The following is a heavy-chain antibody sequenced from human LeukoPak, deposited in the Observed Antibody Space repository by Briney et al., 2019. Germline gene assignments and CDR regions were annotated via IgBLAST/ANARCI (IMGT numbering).Heavy chain of an antibody. CDR2: IHYTGST. CDR3: ARTQSGSYNYFDN. J-gene: IGHJ4*02. V-gene: IGHV4-39*07. Sequence: PSETLSLTCTASGGSLSSNTYYWGWLRQPPGTGLEWIGSIHYTGSTYYRPSLKSRVTISVDTSKNQFSLKLTSVTAADTAIYYCARTQSGSYNYFDNWGQGTLVTVSS. D-gene: IGHD1-26*01. CDR1: GGSLSSNTYY.